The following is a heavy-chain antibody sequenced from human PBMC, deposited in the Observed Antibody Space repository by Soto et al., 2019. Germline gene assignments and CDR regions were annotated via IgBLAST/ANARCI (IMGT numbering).Heavy chain of an antibody. V-gene: IGHV3-23*01. J-gene: IGHJ4*02. CDR3: AIATGLEVTGPEY. Sequence: PGGTLRLSCEASGVTFSSYAMIWVRQAPGKGLEWVSAMSGSGDATYYADSVKGRFSISSDNSKNTLFLQMNRLRVDDTAVFYCAIATGLEVTGPEYWGQGTLVTVSS. CDR2: MSGSGDAT. CDR1: GVTFSSYA. D-gene: IGHD6-19*01.